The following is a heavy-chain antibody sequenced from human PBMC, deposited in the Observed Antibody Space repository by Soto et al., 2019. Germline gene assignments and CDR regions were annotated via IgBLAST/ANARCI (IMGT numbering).Heavy chain of an antibody. CDR2: ISGSGDST. V-gene: IGHV3-23*01. CDR3: ANRPSGYHYGMDV. D-gene: IGHD1-26*01. J-gene: IGHJ6*02. Sequence: GGSLRLSCAASGFTVSSNHMSWVRQAPGKGLEWVSAISGSGDSTYYADSVKGRFTISRDNSKNTLYLQMNSLRPEDTAVYYCANRPSGYHYGMDVWGQGTTVTVSS. CDR1: GFTVSSNH.